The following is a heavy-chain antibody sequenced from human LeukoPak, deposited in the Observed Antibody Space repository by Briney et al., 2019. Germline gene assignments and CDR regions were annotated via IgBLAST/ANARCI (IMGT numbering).Heavy chain of an antibody. Sequence: PGGSLRLSCAASGFAFSSYEMNWVRQAPGKGLEWVSYISSSGSTIYYADSVKGRFTISRDNAKNSLYLQMNSLRAEDTAVYYCARAVPRYCSGGSCYYVWGQGTTVTVSS. V-gene: IGHV3-48*03. CDR2: ISSSGSTI. J-gene: IGHJ6*02. CDR1: GFAFSSYE. D-gene: IGHD2-15*01. CDR3: ARAVPRYCSGGSCYYV.